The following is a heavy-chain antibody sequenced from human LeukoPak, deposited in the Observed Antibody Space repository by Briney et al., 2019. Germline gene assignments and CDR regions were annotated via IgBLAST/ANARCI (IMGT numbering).Heavy chain of an antibody. CDR3: ARSSWYSSGWYENFDY. J-gene: IGHJ4*02. Sequence: SVKVSCKASGGTFSSYAISWVRQAPGQELEWMGGIIPIFGTANYAQKFQGRVTITTDESTSTAYMELSSLRSEDTAVYYCARSSWYSSGWYENFDYWGQGTLVTVSS. V-gene: IGHV1-69*05. CDR2: IIPIFGTA. CDR1: GGTFSSYA. D-gene: IGHD6-19*01.